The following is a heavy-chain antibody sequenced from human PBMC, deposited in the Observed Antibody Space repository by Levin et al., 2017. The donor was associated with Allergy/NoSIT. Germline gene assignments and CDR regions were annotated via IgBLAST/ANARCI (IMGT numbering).Heavy chain of an antibody. J-gene: IGHJ4*02. CDR3: ATVDTAMVYYFDY. Sequence: PGGSLRLSCKASGGTFSSYAISWVRQAPGQGLEWMGRIIPILGISNYAQNFQGRVTITADKSTSTAYMELSSLRSEDTAVYYCATVDTAMVYYFDYWGQGTLVTVSS. CDR2: IIPILGIS. V-gene: IGHV1-69*04. D-gene: IGHD5-18*01. CDR1: GGTFSSYA.